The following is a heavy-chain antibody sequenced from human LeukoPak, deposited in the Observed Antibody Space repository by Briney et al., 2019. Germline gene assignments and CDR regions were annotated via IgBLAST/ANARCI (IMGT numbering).Heavy chain of an antibody. J-gene: IGHJ4*02. CDR2: IYYSGST. CDR3: ARGGTVSTFYY. V-gene: IGHV4-31*03. CDR1: GGSISSGGYY. Sequence: SETLSLTCTVSGGSISSGGYYWSWIRQHPGKGLEWIGYIYYSGSTYYNPSLKSRVTISEDTSKNQFPLKLSSVTAADTAVYYCARGGTVSTFYYWGQGTLVTVSS. D-gene: IGHD4-17*01.